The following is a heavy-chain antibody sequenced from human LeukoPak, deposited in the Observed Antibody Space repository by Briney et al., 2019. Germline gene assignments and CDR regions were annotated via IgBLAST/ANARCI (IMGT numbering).Heavy chain of an antibody. V-gene: IGHV4-39*01. CDR1: GGSISSSSYY. J-gene: IGHJ6*03. D-gene: IGHD5-18*01. CDR3: ARSGYSYGIVGYYYYYMDV. CDR2: IYYSGST. Sequence: PSETLSLTSTVSGGSISSSSYYWGWIRQPPGKGLEWIGSIYYSGSTYYNPSLKSRVTISVDTSKNQFSLKLSSVTAADTAVYYCARSGYSYGIVGYYYYYMDVWGKGTTVTISS.